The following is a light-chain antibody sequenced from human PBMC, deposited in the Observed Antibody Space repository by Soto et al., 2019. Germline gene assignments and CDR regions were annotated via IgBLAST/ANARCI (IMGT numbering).Light chain of an antibody. J-gene: IGKJ1*01. CDR3: QQYNTYSPPWT. CDR2: DAS. CDR1: QSINNW. V-gene: IGKV1-5*01. Sequence: DIQMTQSPSTLSASIGDRVTITCRASQSINNWLAWYQQKPGKDPKLLIYDASSLESGVPSRFSGSGSGTEFTLTISSLQRDDFATYYCQQYNTYSPPWTFGQGTRWIS.